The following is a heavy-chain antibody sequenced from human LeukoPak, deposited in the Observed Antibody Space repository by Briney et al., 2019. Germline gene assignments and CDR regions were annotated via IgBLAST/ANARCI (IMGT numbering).Heavy chain of an antibody. V-gene: IGHV4-39*07. Sequence: SETLSLTCTVSGGSISSSAYHWGWIRQPPGKGLEWIGSIHYSGSTYYNPSLKSRVTISVDTSKNQFSLKLTSVTAADTAVYYCARVYYSNSYDYWYFDLWGRGTPVTVSS. CDR2: IHYSGST. CDR3: ARVYYSNSYDYWYFDL. J-gene: IGHJ2*01. D-gene: IGHD6-13*01. CDR1: GGSISSSAYH.